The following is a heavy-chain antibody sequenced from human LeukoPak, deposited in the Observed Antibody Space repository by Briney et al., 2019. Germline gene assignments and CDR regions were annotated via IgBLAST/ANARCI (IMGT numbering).Heavy chain of an antibody. CDR1: GYTFTSYD. V-gene: IGHV1-8*01. CDR3: ATAISRITMIGPQPVTHAFDI. J-gene: IGHJ3*02. CDR2: MNPNSGNT. Sequence: ASVKVSCKASGYTFTSYDINWVRQATGQGLEWMGWMNPNSGNTGYAQKLQGRVTMTTDTSTSTAYMELRSLRSDDTAVYYCATAISRITMIGPQPVTHAFDIWGQGTMVTVSS. D-gene: IGHD3-22*01.